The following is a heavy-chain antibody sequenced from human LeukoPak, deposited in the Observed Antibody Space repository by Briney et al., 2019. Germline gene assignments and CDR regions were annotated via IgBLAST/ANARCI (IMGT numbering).Heavy chain of an antibody. J-gene: IGHJ4*02. CDR3: AKIPFNSGWYSFDS. V-gene: IGHV3-23*01. Sequence: GGSLRLSCAASGFTFSNYAMNWVRQAPGKGLEWVSSISGSGGSTYHADSVKGRFTISRDNSKNTLYLQMNSLRAEDTAVYFCAKIPFNSGWYSFDSWSKGTLVTVSS. CDR2: ISGSGGST. CDR1: GFTFSNYA. D-gene: IGHD6-19*01.